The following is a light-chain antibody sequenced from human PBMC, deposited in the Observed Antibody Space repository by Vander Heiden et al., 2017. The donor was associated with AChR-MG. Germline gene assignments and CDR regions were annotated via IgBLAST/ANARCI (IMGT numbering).Light chain of an antibody. V-gene: IGLV2-8*01. CDR3: SSYAGSNLVV. CDR2: EVN. J-gene: IGLJ3*02. Sequence: QSALTQPPSASGSPGQSVTISCTGTSSDVGGHKYVSWYQQHPGKAPKLMIYEVNKRPSGVPDRFSGSKSGNTASLTVSGLQAEDEADYYCSSYAGSNLVVFGGGTKLTAL. CDR1: SSDVGGHKY.